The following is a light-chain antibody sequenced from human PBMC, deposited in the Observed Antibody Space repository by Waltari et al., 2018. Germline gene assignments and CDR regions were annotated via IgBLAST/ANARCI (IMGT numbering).Light chain of an antibody. Sequence: AGLTQPPSVSKCLRQTATLACAGNSNNVGNQGVAWLQHHQGHPPKLLSYRNNNRPSGISERFYSSKSGNTASLTITGLRREDEADSYCSGWDGGLSAGVFGGGTKLTVL. CDR1: SNNVGNQG. J-gene: IGLJ3*02. CDR2: RNN. CDR3: SGWDGGLSAGV. V-gene: IGLV10-54*01.